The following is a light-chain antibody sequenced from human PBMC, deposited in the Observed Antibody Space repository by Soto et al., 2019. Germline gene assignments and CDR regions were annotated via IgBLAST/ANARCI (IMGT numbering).Light chain of an antibody. CDR2: DAS. J-gene: IGKJ4*01. CDR3: QQYNKWPPLT. CDR1: QTVNSN. Sequence: IVMTQSPVTLSVSPGERVTLSCRASQTVNSNLAWYQQKPGQAPRLLIYDASTRATGIPARFGGSGSGTQFTLTISSLQSEDFAVYYCQQYNKWPPLTFGGGTKVEI. V-gene: IGKV3D-15*01.